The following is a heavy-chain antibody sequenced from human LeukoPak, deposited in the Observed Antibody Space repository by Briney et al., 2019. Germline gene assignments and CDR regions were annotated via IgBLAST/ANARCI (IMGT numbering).Heavy chain of an antibody. CDR2: ISDSGNT. D-gene: IGHD2-21*01. CDR3: AKAPVTTCRGAYCYPFDY. V-gene: IGHV3-23*01. CDR1: GFTFSSYA. J-gene: IGHJ4*02. Sequence: GGSLRLSCAASGFTFSSYAMHWVRQAPGKGLEWVSAISDSGNTYHADSVKGRFTISRDSSKNTLFLQMNRLRPEDAAVYYCAKAPVTTCRGAYCYPFDYWGQGTLVTVSS.